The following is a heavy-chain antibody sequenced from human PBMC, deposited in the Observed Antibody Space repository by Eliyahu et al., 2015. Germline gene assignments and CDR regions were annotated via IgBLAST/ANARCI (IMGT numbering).Heavy chain of an antibody. CDR2: ISARSSQT. V-gene: IGHV3-11*06. CDR3: ARAVAGKVFDY. D-gene: IGHD6-19*01. Sequence: QVQLVESGGGLVRPGGSLRLSXAAXGFTFSDYWMTWIREAPGKGLEWLSYISARSSQTDYADSVKGRFTVSRDDARNSLYLQISSLRVEDTAIYYCARAVAGKVFDYWGQGTLVTVSS. CDR1: GFTFSDYW. J-gene: IGHJ4*02.